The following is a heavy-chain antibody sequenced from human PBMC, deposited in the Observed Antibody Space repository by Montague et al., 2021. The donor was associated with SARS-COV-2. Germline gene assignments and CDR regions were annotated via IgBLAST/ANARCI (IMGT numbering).Heavy chain of an antibody. Sequence: SETLSLTCTVSGGSISNYYWTWIRQPAGKGLEWIGRLYTSGSTTYNPSLKSRVTMSVDTSKNQFSLNVTSVTAADTAIYYCARESGYSSGWRYYYGMDAWGQGTPVTFS. CDR3: ARESGYSSGWRYYYGMDA. V-gene: IGHV4-4*07. CDR2: LYTSGST. CDR1: GGSISNYY. J-gene: IGHJ6*02. D-gene: IGHD6-19*01.